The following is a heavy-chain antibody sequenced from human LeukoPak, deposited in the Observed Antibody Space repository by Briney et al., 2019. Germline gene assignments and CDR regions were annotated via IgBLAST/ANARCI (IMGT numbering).Heavy chain of an antibody. CDR3: ARLVLMVYATDAFDI. CDR1: GGSISSHY. Sequence: SETLSLTCTVSGGSISSHYWSWIRQPPGKGLEWIGYIYYSGSTNYNPSLKSRVTISVDTSKNQFSLKLSSVTAADTAVYYCARLVLMVYATDAFDIWGQGTMVTVSS. J-gene: IGHJ3*02. V-gene: IGHV4-59*08. D-gene: IGHD2-8*01. CDR2: IYYSGST.